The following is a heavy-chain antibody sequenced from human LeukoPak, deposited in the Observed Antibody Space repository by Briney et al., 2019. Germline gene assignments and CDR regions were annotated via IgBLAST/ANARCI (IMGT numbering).Heavy chain of an antibody. Sequence: ASVKVSCKASGGTFSSYAISWVRQAPGQGLEWMGGIIPIFGTANYAQKFQGRVTITADESTSTAYMELSSLRSEDTAVYYCARARGDIVGAFDIWGQGTMVTVSS. V-gene: IGHV1-69*13. CDR1: GGTFSSYA. J-gene: IGHJ3*02. CDR2: IIPIFGTA. CDR3: ARARGDIVGAFDI. D-gene: IGHD2-15*01.